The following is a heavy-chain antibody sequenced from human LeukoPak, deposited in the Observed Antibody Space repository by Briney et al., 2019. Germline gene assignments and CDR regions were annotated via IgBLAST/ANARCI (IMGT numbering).Heavy chain of an antibody. Sequence: VASVKVSYKASGYTFTDYYMHWVRQAPGQGLEGMGWINPNSGGTNYAQKFQGRVTITRDTSISTAYMELSRLRSDDTAVYYCARVAYSYGTNWFDPWGQGTLVTVSS. V-gene: IGHV1-2*02. CDR1: GYTFTDYY. J-gene: IGHJ5*02. CDR3: ARVAYSYGTNWFDP. D-gene: IGHD5-18*01. CDR2: INPNSGGT.